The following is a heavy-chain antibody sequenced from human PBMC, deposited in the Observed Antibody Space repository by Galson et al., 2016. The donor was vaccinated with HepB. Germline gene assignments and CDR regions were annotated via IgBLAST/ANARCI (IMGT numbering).Heavy chain of an antibody. Sequence: SETLSLTCTVSGGSITSYDYYWAWIRQPPGKGKEWVASIYYSGSTYYHPSLNSRVTISRDTSNNRVSLDLTSVTAADTAVYYCSRHPAGYYDNWGQGILVTVSS. D-gene: IGHD3-10*01. CDR1: GGSITSYDYY. CDR2: IYYSGST. CDR3: SRHPAGYYDN. V-gene: IGHV4-39*01. J-gene: IGHJ4*02.